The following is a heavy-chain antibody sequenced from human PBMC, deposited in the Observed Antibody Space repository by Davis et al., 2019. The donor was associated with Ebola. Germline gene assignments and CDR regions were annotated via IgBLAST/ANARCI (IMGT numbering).Heavy chain of an antibody. CDR1: GGSISSSGYY. D-gene: IGHD2-15*01. Sequence: MPSETLSLTCTVSGGSISSSGYYWGWIRQPPGEGLEWIGSIYRGGRTYYKPSLKSRLSMSVDTSKRQFSLKLSSVTAADTAVYYCARTDRVCSGGRCYSGDDFDYWGQGTLVTVSS. CDR3: ARTDRVCSGGRCYSGDDFDY. J-gene: IGHJ4*02. CDR2: IYRGGRT. V-gene: IGHV4-39*07.